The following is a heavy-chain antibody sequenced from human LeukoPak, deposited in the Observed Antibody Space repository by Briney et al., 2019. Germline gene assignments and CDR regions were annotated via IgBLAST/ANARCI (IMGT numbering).Heavy chain of an antibody. CDR3: ARKYSGTSPFDY. CDR2: INNSGGST. V-gene: IGHV3-23*01. CDR1: GFTFSSYA. Sequence: GGSLRLSCAASGFTFSSYAMSWVRQAPGKGLEWVSIINNSGGSTYYAVSVKGRFTISRDLSKNTLYLQMNSLRAEDTALYYCARKYSGTSPFDYWGQGTLVTVSS. D-gene: IGHD1-26*01. J-gene: IGHJ4*02.